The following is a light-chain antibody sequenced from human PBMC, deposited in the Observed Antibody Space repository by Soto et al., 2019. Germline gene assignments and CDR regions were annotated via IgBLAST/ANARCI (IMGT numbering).Light chain of an antibody. V-gene: IGKV4-1*01. CDR3: QQRSNWPQIT. J-gene: IGKJ5*01. CDR1: HSVLYSSNNKNY. Sequence: DIVMTQSPDSLAVSLGERATINCKSSHSVLYSSNNKNYLAWYQQKPGQPPKLLIYWASTRESGVPDRFSGSGSGTDFTLTISSLEPEDFAVYYCQQRSNWPQITFGQGTRLEIK. CDR2: WAS.